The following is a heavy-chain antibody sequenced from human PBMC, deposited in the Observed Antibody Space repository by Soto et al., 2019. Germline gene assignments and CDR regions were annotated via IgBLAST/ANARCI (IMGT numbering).Heavy chain of an antibody. CDR3: AKESYYDFWSGYYLEGFDY. CDR1: GFTFSSYG. D-gene: IGHD3-3*01. J-gene: IGHJ4*02. Sequence: GGSLRLSCAASGFTFSSYGMHWVRQAPGKGLEWVAVIWYDGSNKYYADSVKGRFTISRDNSKNTLYLQMNSLRAEDTAVYYCAKESYYDFWSGYYLEGFDYWGQGTLVTVSS. V-gene: IGHV3-33*06. CDR2: IWYDGSNK.